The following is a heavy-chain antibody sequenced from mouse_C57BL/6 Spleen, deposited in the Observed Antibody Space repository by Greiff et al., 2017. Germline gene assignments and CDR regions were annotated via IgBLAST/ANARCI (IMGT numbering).Heavy chain of an antibody. CDR3: TRHYGSSYDYFDY. CDR1: GYTFTDYE. J-gene: IGHJ2*01. V-gene: IGHV1-15*01. CDR2: IDPETGGT. Sequence: QVQLQQSGAELVRPGASVTLSCKASGYTFTDYEMHWVKQTPVHGLEWIGAIDPETGGTAYNQKFKGKAILTADKSSSTAYMELRSLTSEDSAVYYCTRHYGSSYDYFDYWGQGTTRTVSS. D-gene: IGHD1-1*01.